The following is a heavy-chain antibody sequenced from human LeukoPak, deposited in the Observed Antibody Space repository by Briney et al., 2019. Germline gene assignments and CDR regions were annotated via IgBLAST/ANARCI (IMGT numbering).Heavy chain of an antibody. CDR1: GFTFSSYW. CDR3: AANGGPFDF. Sequence: GGSLSLSCAASGFTFSSYWMSWVRQAPGKGLEWVANINQHGTDKYYVDSVRGRFTISRDNAKNSLYLQMNSLRAEDTAVYYCAANGGPFDFWGQGTLVTVSS. CDR2: INQHGTDK. V-gene: IGHV3-7*05. J-gene: IGHJ4*02. D-gene: IGHD4-23*01.